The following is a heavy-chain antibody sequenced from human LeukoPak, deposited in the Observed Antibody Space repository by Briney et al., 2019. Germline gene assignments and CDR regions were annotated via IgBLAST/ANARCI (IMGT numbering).Heavy chain of an antibody. Sequence: GGSLRLSCAASGFTFSTYWMHWVRQAPGKGLVWVSRINTDGSSTNYADSVKGRFTISRDNANNTLYQQMNSLRAEDTAVYYCARTLNWAFDFWGQGTLVTVSS. CDR3: ARTLNWAFDF. CDR2: INTDGSST. J-gene: IGHJ4*02. V-gene: IGHV3-74*01. CDR1: GFTFSTYW. D-gene: IGHD7-27*01.